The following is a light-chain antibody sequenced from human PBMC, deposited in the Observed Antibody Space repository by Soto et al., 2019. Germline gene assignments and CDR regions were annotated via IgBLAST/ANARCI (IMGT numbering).Light chain of an antibody. J-gene: IGKJ1*01. V-gene: IGKV3-15*01. CDR2: GAS. CDR3: QQYNNWPGT. Sequence: EIVMTQSPATPSVSQGERATLSCRASQSVSSNLAWYQQKPGQAPRLLIYGASTRATGIPARFSGSGSGTEFTLTISSLQSEDFAVYYCQQYNNWPGTFGQGSNVDI. CDR1: QSVSSN.